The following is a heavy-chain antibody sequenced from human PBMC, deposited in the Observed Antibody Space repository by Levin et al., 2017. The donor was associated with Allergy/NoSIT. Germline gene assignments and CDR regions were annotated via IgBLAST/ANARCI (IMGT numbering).Heavy chain of an antibody. D-gene: IGHD1-26*01. J-gene: IGHJ4*02. V-gene: IGHV2-5*02. CDR1: GFSLSTSGVG. CDR3: AGTVGLPYYFDY. Sequence: SGPTLVKPTQTLTLTCTFSGFSLSTSGVGVGWIRQPPGKALEWLALIYWDDDKRYSPSLKSRLTITKDTSKNQVVLTMTNMDPVDTATYYCAGTVGLPYYFDYWGQGTLVTVSS. CDR2: IYWDDDK.